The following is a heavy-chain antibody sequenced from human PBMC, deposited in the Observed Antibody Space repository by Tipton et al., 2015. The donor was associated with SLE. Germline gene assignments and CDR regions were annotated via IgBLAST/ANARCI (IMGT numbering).Heavy chain of an antibody. CDR2: IYTSGST. CDR3: ARDSSSSFDY. CDR1: GGSISSGSYY. J-gene: IGHJ4*02. D-gene: IGHD6-6*01. V-gene: IGHV4-61*02. Sequence: TLSLTCTVSGGSISSGSYYWSWIRQPAGKGLEWIGRIYTSGSTNYNPSLKSRVTISVDTSKNQFSLKLSSVTAADTAVYYCARDSSSSFDYWGQGTLVTVSS.